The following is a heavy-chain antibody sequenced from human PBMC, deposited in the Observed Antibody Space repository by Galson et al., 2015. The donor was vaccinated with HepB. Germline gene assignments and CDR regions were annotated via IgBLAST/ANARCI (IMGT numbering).Heavy chain of an antibody. CDR2: ISGSGRST. J-gene: IGHJ4*02. CDR1: GFTFSNYA. V-gene: IGHV3-23*01. Sequence: SLRLSCAASGFTFSNYAMSWVRQAPRKGLEWVSVISGSGRSTYYADSVKGRFTISRDNSKNTLYLQMNSLRAEDTAVYCCAKVGEMATLGYFDYWGQGTLVTVSS. CDR3: AKVGEMATLGYFDY. D-gene: IGHD5-24*01.